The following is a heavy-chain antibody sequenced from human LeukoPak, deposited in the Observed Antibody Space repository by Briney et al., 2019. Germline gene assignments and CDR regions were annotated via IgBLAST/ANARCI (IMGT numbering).Heavy chain of an antibody. Sequence: GGSLRLSCAASGFTFSSYSMNWVRQAPGKGLEWVAVISYDGSNKYYADSVKGRFTISRDNSKNTLYLQMNSLRPEDTAVYYCARDLRPTGRYAGNDYWGQGTLVTVSS. CDR1: GFTFSSYS. V-gene: IGHV3-30*03. D-gene: IGHD6-13*01. CDR3: ARDLRPTGRYAGNDY. J-gene: IGHJ4*02. CDR2: ISYDGSNK.